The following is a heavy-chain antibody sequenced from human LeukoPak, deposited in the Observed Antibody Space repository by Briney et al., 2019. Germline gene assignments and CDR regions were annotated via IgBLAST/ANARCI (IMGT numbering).Heavy chain of an antibody. J-gene: IGHJ4*02. D-gene: IGHD3-10*01. CDR1: GYTFTDYY. V-gene: IGHV1-2*02. CDR3: ARVRDLWFGDFDY. CDR2: INPNSGDT. Sequence: ASVNVSCKASGYTFTDYYMHWVRQAPGQGLERMGWINPNSGDTNYAQKFQGRVTMTRDTSISTAYMELSRLISDDTAVYYCARVRDLWFGDFDYWGQGTLVTVSS.